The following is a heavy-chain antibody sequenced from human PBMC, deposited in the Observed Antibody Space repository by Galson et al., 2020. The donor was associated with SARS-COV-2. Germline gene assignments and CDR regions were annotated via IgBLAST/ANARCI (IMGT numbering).Heavy chain of an antibody. CDR3: ARDRHCTTTTCYSWFDP. J-gene: IGHJ5*02. CDR1: GFMFRTYG. V-gene: IGHV3-33*01. CDR2: IWYDGSHK. Sequence: GGSLRLSCAASGFMFRTYGMHWVRQAPGKGLEWVAFIWYDGSHKNYADSVTGRFTISRDNSKNILYLEMNSLRAEDTAVYYCARDRHCTTTTCYSWFDPWGQGTLVTVFS. D-gene: IGHD2-2*02.